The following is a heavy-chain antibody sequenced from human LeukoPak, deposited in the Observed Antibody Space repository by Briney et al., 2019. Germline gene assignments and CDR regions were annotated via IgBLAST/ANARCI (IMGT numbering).Heavy chain of an antibody. D-gene: IGHD5-12*01. CDR3: ARERGGFGGYLPYYYLDV. J-gene: IGHJ6*03. Sequence: GGSLRLSCAGTGFSFSSFGMNCVREAPGKGLECVSFISGSSGTIYYADSVRGRFTISRDNTKNSLYLQMNSLRAEDTAIYYCARERGGFGGYLPYYYLDVWGKGTTVTVSS. V-gene: IGHV3-48*04. CDR1: GFSFSSFG. CDR2: ISGSSGTI.